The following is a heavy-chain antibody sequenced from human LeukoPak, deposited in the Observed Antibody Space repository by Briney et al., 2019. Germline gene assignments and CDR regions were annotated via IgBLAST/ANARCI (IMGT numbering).Heavy chain of an antibody. CDR3: AKDRLLPGY. CDR2: ISGSGVTT. Sequence: GGPLRLSCAASGFTFSSYAMSWVRQAPGKGLEWVSGISGSGVTTYYADSVKGRFTISRDNSKNTLYLQMNSLRAEDTAVYYCAKDRLLPGYWGQGTLVTVSS. J-gene: IGHJ4*02. CDR1: GFTFSSYA. V-gene: IGHV3-23*01. D-gene: IGHD2-15*01.